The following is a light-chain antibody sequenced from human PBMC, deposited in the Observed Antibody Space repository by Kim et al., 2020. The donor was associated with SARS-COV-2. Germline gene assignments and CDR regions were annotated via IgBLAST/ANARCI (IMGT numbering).Light chain of an antibody. CDR2: DAS. J-gene: IGKJ1*01. V-gene: IGKV1-5*01. CDR1: QSINIW. Sequence: DIQMTQSPSTLSASVGDRVTITCRASQSINIWLAWYQQKPGKAPNLLIYDASDLETGVPSRFSGSGSGTQFTLTISSLQPDDFATYYCQENKCDSCTFGQGTKVEIK. CDR3: QENKCDSCT.